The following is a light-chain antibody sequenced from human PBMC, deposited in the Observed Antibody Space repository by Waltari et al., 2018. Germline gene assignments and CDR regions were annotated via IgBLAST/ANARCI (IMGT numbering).Light chain of an antibody. Sequence: DTQMTQSPSSVSASVGDRVTITCRASPGIDRWLALYQQKPGKAPKLLIYAASTLQSGVPSRFSGTGSGTDFTLTISSLQPEDFATYYCLQVTRYPITFGGGTRVEIK. CDR2: AAS. V-gene: IGKV1-12*01. CDR3: LQVTRYPIT. J-gene: IGKJ4*01. CDR1: PGIDRW.